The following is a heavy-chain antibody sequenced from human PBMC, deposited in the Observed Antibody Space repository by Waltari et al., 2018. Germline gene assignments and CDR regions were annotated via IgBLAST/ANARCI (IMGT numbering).Heavy chain of an antibody. V-gene: IGHV2-5*01. J-gene: IGHJ4*02. CDR1: GFSLTPGSVA. D-gene: IGHD3-9*01. Sequence: QITLKESGPTLMKPTQTLTLTCAFSGFSLTPGSVAVGWIRQPPGKAPEWLALIYGNDDKKYSPSLRSRLTITKDSSENQVVLTMTNVDPVDTATYYCAHRYFSNFDYWGQGTLVTVSS. CDR2: IYGNDDK. CDR3: AHRYFSNFDY.